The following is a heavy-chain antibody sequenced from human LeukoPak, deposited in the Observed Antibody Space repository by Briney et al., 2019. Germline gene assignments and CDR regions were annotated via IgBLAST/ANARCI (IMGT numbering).Heavy chain of an antibody. D-gene: IGHD2-2*01. CDR2: ISGSGGST. Sequence: QPGGSLRLSCAASGFTFSSYAMSWVRQAPGKGLEWVSAISGSGGSTYYADSMKGRFTISRDNSKNTLYLQMNSLRAEDTAVYYCAKDRFSVVVPAAADYWGQGTLVTVSS. J-gene: IGHJ4*02. V-gene: IGHV3-23*01. CDR1: GFTFSSYA. CDR3: AKDRFSVVVPAAADY.